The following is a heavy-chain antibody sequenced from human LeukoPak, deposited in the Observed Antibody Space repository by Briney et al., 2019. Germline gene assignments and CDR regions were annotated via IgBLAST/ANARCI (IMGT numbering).Heavy chain of an antibody. CDR3: ARDERRVVPAAPWLY. CDR2: INPNSGST. CDR1: GYTFTGYY. J-gene: IGHJ4*02. V-gene: IGHV1-2*02. Sequence: ASVKVSCKASGYTFTGYYMHWVRQAPGQGLEWMGWINPNSGSTNYAQKFQGRVTMTRDTSMSTAYMELSRLRSDDTAVYYCARDERRVVPAAPWLYWGQRTLDTVPS. D-gene: IGHD2-2*01.